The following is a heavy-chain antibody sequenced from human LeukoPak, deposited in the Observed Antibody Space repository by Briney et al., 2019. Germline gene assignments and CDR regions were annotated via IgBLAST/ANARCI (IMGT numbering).Heavy chain of an antibody. Sequence: GGSLRLSCAASGFTFGSYSLNWVRQAPGKGLEWVSYISSSSSSIYYADSVKGRFTISRDSAKNSLFLQMNSLRAEDTAVYYCARGSEFRGDYYYYGMDVWGQGTTVTVSS. J-gene: IGHJ6*02. CDR2: ISSSSSSI. V-gene: IGHV3-48*01. D-gene: IGHD3-10*01. CDR3: ARGSEFRGDYYYYGMDV. CDR1: GFTFGSYS.